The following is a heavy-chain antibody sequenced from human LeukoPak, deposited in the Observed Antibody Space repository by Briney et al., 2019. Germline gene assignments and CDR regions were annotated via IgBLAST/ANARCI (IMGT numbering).Heavy chain of an antibody. Sequence: SVKVSCKASGGTFSSYAISWVRQAPGQGLEWMGGIIPIFGTANYAQKFQGRVTITADESTSTAYMELSSLRSEDTAVYYCARDSDDFWSGYYTPQFDYWGQGTLVTVSS. CDR1: GGTFSSYA. CDR2: IIPIFGTA. J-gene: IGHJ4*02. D-gene: IGHD3-3*01. CDR3: ARDSDDFWSGYYTPQFDY. V-gene: IGHV1-69*01.